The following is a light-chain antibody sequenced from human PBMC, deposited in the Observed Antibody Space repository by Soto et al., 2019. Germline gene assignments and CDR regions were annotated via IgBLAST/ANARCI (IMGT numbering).Light chain of an antibody. J-gene: IGLJ1*01. V-gene: IGLV2-14*01. CDR3: LSFTTTSTHV. CDR2: EVN. Sequence: QSPLAQPASLSGSPGQSITISCTGTSSDIGAYDYVSWFQQHPGKAPKLMISEVNNRPSGVSNRFSGSKSGNTAYLTISGLQVEDEAEYFCLSFTTTSTHVFGTGTKVTVL. CDR1: SSDIGAYDY.